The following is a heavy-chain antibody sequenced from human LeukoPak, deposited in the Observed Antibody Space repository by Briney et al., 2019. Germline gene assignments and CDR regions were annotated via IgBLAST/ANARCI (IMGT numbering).Heavy chain of an antibody. CDR1: GYTFTAYY. V-gene: IGHV1-46*01. J-gene: IGHJ6*02. Sequence: ASVKVSCKASGYTFTAYYMHWVRQAPGQGLEWMGIINPSAGSTSYAQKFQGRVTMTTDTSTGTVYMELSSLRSEDTAVYYCARDQDGVSRIAVAGIGGYYYYYGMDVWGQGTTVTVSS. CDR2: INPSAGST. CDR3: ARDQDGVSRIAVAGIGGYYYYYGMDV. D-gene: IGHD6-19*01.